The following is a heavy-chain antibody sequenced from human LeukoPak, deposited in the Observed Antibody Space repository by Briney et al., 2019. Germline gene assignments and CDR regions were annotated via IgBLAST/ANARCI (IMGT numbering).Heavy chain of an antibody. CDR3: AKDLLTGTSRARNFDY. D-gene: IGHD1/OR15-1a*01. CDR2: ISATGGYT. V-gene: IGHV3-23*01. Sequence: GGSLRLSCAASGFTLTSYVMSWVRQAPGKGLEWVSTISATGGYTYYADSVKGRFTISRDNSKNTLYLQMNGLRAEDTAVYYCAKDLLTGTSRARNFDYRGQGTLITVSS. J-gene: IGHJ4*02. CDR1: GFTLTSYV.